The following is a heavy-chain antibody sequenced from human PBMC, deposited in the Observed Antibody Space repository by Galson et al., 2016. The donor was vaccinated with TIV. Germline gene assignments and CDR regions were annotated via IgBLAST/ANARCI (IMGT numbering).Heavy chain of an antibody. D-gene: IGHD3-16*01. CDR3: ARGQWGSSLVSYYYYLDV. CDR1: GGSVSGYY. J-gene: IGHJ6*03. V-gene: IGHV4-34*01. CDR2: INHFRSS. Sequence: ETLSLTCGVYGGSVSGYYWGWSRQPPGKGLEWIGEINHFRSSNYNPSLKSRLTISIDTPKKQFSLSLRSVTAADTAVYYCARGQWGSSLVSYYYYLDVWGKGTTVIVSS.